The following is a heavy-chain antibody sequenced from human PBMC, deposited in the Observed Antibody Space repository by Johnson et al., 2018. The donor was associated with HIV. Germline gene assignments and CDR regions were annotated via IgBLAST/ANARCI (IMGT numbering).Heavy chain of an antibody. D-gene: IGHD6-19*01. V-gene: IGHV3-15*05. CDR3: ARDLGIAVDGRAGYDAFDI. J-gene: IGHJ3*02. Sequence: VQLVESGGGLVQPGGSLRLSCAASGLTFSNAWMSWVRQAPGKGLEWVGRIKSKTDGGTTDYADSVKGRFTISSDNSKNTLYLQMNSLRDDDTAFYYCARDLGIAVDGRAGYDAFDIWGQGTVVTVSS. CDR2: IKSKTDGGTT. CDR1: GLTFSNAW.